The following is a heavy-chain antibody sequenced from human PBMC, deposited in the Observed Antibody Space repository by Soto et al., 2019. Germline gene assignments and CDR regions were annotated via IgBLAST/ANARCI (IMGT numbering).Heavy chain of an antibody. V-gene: IGHV4-39*01. CDR2: FYYSGST. Sequence: SETLSLTCTVSGGSISSSTYYWGWIRQPPGKGLEWIGSFYYSGSTDYNPSLKSRVTISVDTSKNQFSLNLSSVTAADTGVYYCAITLGGNYFGMDVWGQGTSVTVSS. CDR1: GGSISSSTYY. D-gene: IGHD3-16*01. CDR3: AITLGGNYFGMDV. J-gene: IGHJ6*01.